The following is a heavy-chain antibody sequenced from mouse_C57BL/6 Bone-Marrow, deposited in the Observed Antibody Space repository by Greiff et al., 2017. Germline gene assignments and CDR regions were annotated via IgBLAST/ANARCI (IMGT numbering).Heavy chain of an antibody. V-gene: IGHV1-81*01. CDR2: IYPRSGNT. D-gene: IGHD1-1*01. J-gene: IGHJ3*01. CDR3: ARGSHYGSSAWFAY. Sequence: QVQLKESGAELARPGASVKLSCKASGYTFTSYGISWVKQRTGQGLEWIGGIYPRSGNTYYNEKFKGKATLTADKSSSTAYMELRSLTSEDSAVYFCARGSHYGSSAWFAYWGQGTLVTVSA. CDR1: GYTFTSYG.